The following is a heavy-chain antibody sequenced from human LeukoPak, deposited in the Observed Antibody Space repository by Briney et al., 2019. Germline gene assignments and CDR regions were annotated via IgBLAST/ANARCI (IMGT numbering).Heavy chain of an antibody. CDR3: ARDNVLRFLEWLPPDAFDI. D-gene: IGHD3-3*01. CDR1: GGSISSYY. V-gene: IGHV4-4*07. J-gene: IGHJ3*02. CDR2: IYTSGST. Sequence: SETLSLTCTVCGGSISSYYWSWIRQPAGKGLEWIGRIYTSGSTNYNPSFKSRVTMSVDTSKNQFSLKLSSVTAADTAVYYCARDNVLRFLEWLPPDAFDIWGQGTMVTVSS.